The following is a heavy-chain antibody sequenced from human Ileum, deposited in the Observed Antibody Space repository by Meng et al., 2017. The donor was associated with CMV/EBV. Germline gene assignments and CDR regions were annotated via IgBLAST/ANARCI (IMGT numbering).Heavy chain of an antibody. V-gene: IGHV3-23*03. CDR1: GFTFSKYS. D-gene: IGHD2-21*01. CDR3: AKQSVVASIWAPYEH. Sequence: GESLKISCVTSGFTFSKYSMSWVRPVSGKGLEWLSNISIDGSNQHYAESVKGRCTISRDNSKDTLYLALSSLGGDEPAIYYCAKQSVVASIWAPYEHWGQGAQVTVSS. CDR2: ISIDGSNQ. J-gene: IGHJ4*02.